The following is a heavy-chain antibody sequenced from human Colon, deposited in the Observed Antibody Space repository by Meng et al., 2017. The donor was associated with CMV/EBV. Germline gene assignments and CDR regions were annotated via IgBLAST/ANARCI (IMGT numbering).Heavy chain of an antibody. CDR2: ISDGGDNT. V-gene: IGHV3-23*01. CDR1: GFTFSIYA. Sequence: SGFTFSIYAMNWVRQAPGKGLEGVSGISDGGDNTYYADSVRGRFTISRDNSKNTLYLQMNSLRAEDTAVYYCAKGPGVIRYKPSYFDYWGQGALVTVSS. CDR3: AKGPGVIRYKPSYFDY. D-gene: IGHD5-24*01. J-gene: IGHJ4*02.